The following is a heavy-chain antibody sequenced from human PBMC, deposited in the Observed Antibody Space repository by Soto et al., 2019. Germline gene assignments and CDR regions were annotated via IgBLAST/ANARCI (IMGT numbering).Heavy chain of an antibody. CDR3: GVFGSGNYYYGMDV. V-gene: IGHV1-69*12. CDR1: GGTFSSYA. Sequence: QVQMVPSGAEVKKPGASVKVSCKASGGTFSSYAISWVRQAPGQGLEWMGGIIPIFGTANYAQKFQGRVTITADESTSTAYMELSSLRSDDTGVYYCGVFGSGNYYYGMDVWGQGTTVTVSS. D-gene: IGHD6-6*01. CDR2: IIPIFGTA. J-gene: IGHJ6*02.